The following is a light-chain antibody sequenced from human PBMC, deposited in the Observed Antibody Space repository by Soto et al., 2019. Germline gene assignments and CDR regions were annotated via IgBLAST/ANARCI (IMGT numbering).Light chain of an antibody. CDR3: QQYNNWPRT. CDR2: GAS. CDR1: QTVSNN. J-gene: IGKJ1*01. V-gene: IGKV3-15*01. Sequence: EIVMTQSPCTLSVSPGEGATLSCRASQTVSNNLAWYQQKPGQAPRLLIYGASTRATGIPARFSGSGSGTEFTLTISSLQSEDFAVYYCQQYNNWPRTFGQGTKVDIK.